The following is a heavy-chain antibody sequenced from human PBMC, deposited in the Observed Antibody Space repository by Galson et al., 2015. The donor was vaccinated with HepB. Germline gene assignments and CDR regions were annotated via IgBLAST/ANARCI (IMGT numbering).Heavy chain of an antibody. CDR2: ISHDGNKK. D-gene: IGHD3-22*01. J-gene: IGHJ4*02. CDR1: GFTFSSYG. CDR3: AKDKSGGYYLNYFDY. V-gene: IGHV3-30*18. Sequence: SLRLSCAASGFTFSSYGIHWVRQTPGKGLEWVAVISHDGNKKYYADSVKGRFTISRDNSKNTLYLQMNSLRAEDTAVYYCAKDKSGGYYLNYFDYWGQGTLVTVSS.